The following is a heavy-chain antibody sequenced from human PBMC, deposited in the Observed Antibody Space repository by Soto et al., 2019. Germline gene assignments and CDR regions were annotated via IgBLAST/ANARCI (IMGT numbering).Heavy chain of an antibody. V-gene: IGHV4-59*01. CDR2: IFYSGST. D-gene: IGHD3-10*02. CDR1: GGSISSYY. J-gene: IGHJ5*01. CDR3: ASMIGDPVLSFDS. Sequence: QVQLQESGPGLVKPSETLSLTCTVSGGSISSYYWSWIRQPPGGLEWIGFIFYSGSTSYNPSLKSRVTISIDTSEYKFSLKLNSVTAADTAVYYCASMIGDPVLSFDSWGQGTLVAVSS.